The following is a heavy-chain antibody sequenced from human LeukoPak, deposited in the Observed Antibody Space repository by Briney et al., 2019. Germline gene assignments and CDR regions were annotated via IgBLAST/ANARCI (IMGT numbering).Heavy chain of an antibody. V-gene: IGHV1-46*01. D-gene: IGHD6-19*01. CDR3: ARVGYSSGRWFDP. J-gene: IGHJ5*02. CDR1: GYTFTSYY. Sequence: WASVNVSFTASGYTFTSYYMHWVRQAPGQGLEWMGIINPSGGSTSYARKFQGRVTMTRDTSTSTVYMELSSLRSEDTAVYYCARVGYSSGRWFDPWGQGTLVAVSS. CDR2: INPSGGST.